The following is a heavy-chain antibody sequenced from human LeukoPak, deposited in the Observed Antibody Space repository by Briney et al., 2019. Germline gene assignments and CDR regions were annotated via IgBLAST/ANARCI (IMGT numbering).Heavy chain of an antibody. J-gene: IGHJ5*02. CDR1: GYTFTGYY. CDR3: ARARYCSSTSCPRWLDP. CDR2: INPNSGGT. V-gene: IGHV1-2*02. D-gene: IGHD2-2*01. Sequence: ASVKVSCKASGYTFTGYYMHWVRQAPGQGLEWMGWINPNSGGTNYAQKFQGRVTMTRDTSISTAYMELSRLRSDDTAVYYCARARYCSSTSCPRWLDPWGQGTLVTVSS.